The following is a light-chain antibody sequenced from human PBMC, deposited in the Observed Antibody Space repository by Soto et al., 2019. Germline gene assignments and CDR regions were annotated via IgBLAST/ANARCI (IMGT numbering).Light chain of an antibody. V-gene: IGKV3-20*01. J-gene: IGKJ2*01. CDR2: GAS. CDR1: QSVNNNF. CDR3: QQYGSSQYT. Sequence: EIVLTQSPGTLSLSPGERATLSCRASQSVNNNFLAWNQQKPGQAPRLLIYGASSRATGIPDRFSGSGSGTDFTLTISRLEPEDFAVYYCQQYGSSQYTFGQGSKLEFK.